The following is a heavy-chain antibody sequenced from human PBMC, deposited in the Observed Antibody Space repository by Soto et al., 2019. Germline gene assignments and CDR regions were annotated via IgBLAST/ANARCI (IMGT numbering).Heavy chain of an antibody. D-gene: IGHD6-13*01. J-gene: IGHJ5*02. V-gene: IGHV3-9*01. Sequence: EVQLVESGGGLVQPGRSLRLSCGTSGFTFDDYAMHWVRQGPGKGLEWVSGISGNSDNIGYADSVKGRFTISRDNAKNSLYLQIHRLRAEDTALYYCAKAMISSWGGSNWFDPWGQGNLVTDSS. CDR3: AKAMISSWGGSNWFDP. CDR2: ISGNSDNI. CDR1: GFTFDDYA.